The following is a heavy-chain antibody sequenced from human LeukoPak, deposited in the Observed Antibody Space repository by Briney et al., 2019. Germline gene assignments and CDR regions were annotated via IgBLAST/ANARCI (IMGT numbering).Heavy chain of an antibody. J-gene: IGHJ4*02. CDR3: ARETGYSTSWYAYYFDY. Sequence: ASVKVSCKVSGYTLTELSMRWVRQAPGKGLEWMGGFDPEDGETIYAQKFQGRVTITADESTSTAYMELSSLRSEDTAVYYCARETGYSTSWYAYYFDYWGQGTLVTVAS. V-gene: IGHV1-24*01. CDR2: FDPEDGET. CDR1: GYTLTELS. D-gene: IGHD6-13*01.